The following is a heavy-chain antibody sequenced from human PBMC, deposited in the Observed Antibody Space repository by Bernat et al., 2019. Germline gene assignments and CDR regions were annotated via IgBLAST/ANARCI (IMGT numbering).Heavy chain of an antibody. V-gene: IGHV3-74*01. CDR3: SSNGYYYAMDV. D-gene: IGHD6-19*01. CDR2: INSDGSTT. CDR1: GFSFSGHW. Sequence: EVQLVASGGGLVQPGGSLRLSCAASGFSFSGHWLHWVRQVPGKGLVWVSRINSDGSTTNYADSVNGRVNISRDNAKNTLYLQMNSLKADDSAVYWCSSNGYYYAMDVWGQGTMVTVSS. J-gene: IGHJ6*02.